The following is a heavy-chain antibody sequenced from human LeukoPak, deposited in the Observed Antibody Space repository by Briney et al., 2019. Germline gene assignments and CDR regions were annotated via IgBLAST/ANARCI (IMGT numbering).Heavy chain of an antibody. V-gene: IGHV4-34*01. J-gene: IGHJ4*02. Sequence: SETLSLTCAVYGGSFSGYYWSWIRQPPGKGLEWIGEINHSGSTNYNPSLKSRVTISVDTSKNQFSLKLSSVTAADTAVYYCARAPGAGYNYNGLDYWGQGTLVTVSS. CDR3: ARAPGAGYNYNGLDY. CDR1: GGSFSGYY. D-gene: IGHD5-24*01. CDR2: INHSGST.